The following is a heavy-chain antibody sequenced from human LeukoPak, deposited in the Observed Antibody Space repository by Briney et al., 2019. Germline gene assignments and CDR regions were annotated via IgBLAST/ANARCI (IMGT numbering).Heavy chain of an antibody. J-gene: IGHJ5*02. CDR3: ARSRTEGWFDP. CDR2: ISGSGGST. CDR1: GFTFSSYA. V-gene: IGHV3-23*01. Sequence: GGSLRLSCAASGFTFSSYAMSWVRQAPGKGLEWVSAISGSGGSTYYADSLKGRFTISRDNSKNTLYLQMNSLRAEDTAVYYCARSRTEGWFDPWGQGTLVTDSS. D-gene: IGHD3/OR15-3a*01.